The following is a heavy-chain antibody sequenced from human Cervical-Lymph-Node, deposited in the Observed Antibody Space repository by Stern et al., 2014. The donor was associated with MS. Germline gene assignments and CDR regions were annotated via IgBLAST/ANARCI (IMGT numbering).Heavy chain of an antibody. V-gene: IGHV3-30*04. D-gene: IGHD1-26*01. Sequence: VQLEESGGGVVQPGRSLRLSCAASGFVFRRYALHWVRQAPGKGLEWVALISCDGRDKDYTDSVKGRFTVSRDNSNNTVDLEMNSLRLEDTAVYYCAKGGSGSYLDWGQGSLVTVSS. CDR3: AKGGSGSYLD. CDR2: ISCDGRDK. J-gene: IGHJ4*02. CDR1: GFVFRRYA.